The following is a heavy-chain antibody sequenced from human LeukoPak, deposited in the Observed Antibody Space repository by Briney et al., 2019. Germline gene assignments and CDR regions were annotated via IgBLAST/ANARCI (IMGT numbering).Heavy chain of an antibody. Sequence: GGSLRLSCAASGYTFSSYAMSWVRQAPGKGLEWVSAISGSGGSTYYADSVKGRFTISRDNSKNTLYLQMNSLRDEDTAVYYCAKGRYSGYDCDFDYWGQGTLVTVSS. CDR3: AKGRYSGYDCDFDY. J-gene: IGHJ4*02. D-gene: IGHD5-12*01. CDR1: GYTFSSYA. CDR2: ISGSGGST. V-gene: IGHV3-23*01.